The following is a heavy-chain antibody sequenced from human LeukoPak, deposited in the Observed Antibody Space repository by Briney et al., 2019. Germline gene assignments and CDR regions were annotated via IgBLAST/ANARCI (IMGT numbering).Heavy chain of an antibody. V-gene: IGHV3-23*01. D-gene: IGHD1-7*01. Sequence: PGGSLRLSCAASGFTSSSFPMSWVRQAPGKGLEWVSYITGSGGSTHYADSVKGRFTISRDNSKNTLYLEMNSLRAEDTAVYYCAKRTAGELLLDFWGQGTLVTVSS. CDR3: AKRTAGELLLDF. CDR1: GFTSSSFP. J-gene: IGHJ4*02. CDR2: ITGSGGST.